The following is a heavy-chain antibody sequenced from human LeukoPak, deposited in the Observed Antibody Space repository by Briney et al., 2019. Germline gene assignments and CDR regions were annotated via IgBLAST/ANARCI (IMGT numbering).Heavy chain of an antibody. D-gene: IGHD3-22*01. CDR2: INTNTGNP. V-gene: IGHV7-4-1*02. J-gene: IGHJ6*03. CDR1: GYTFTSYA. CDR3: ARVGYYYDSSGYYYRENYMDV. Sequence: GASVKVSCKASGYTFTSYAMNWVRQAPGQGLEWMGWINTNTGNPTYAQGFTGRFVFSLDTSVSTAYLQISSLKAEDTAVYYCARVGYYYDSSGYYYRENYMDVWGKGTTVTVSS.